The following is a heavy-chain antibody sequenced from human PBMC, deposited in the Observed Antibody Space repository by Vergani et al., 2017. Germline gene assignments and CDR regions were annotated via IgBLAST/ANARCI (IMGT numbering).Heavy chain of an antibody. V-gene: IGHV4-39*01. CDR2: MDYNGRA. Sequence: QLQLQESGPGLVKPSGTLSLTCSVTGGSFFNSRYYWGWLRPPPGKGLEWIGSMDYNGRAYSTPSLSRRVVISIDTSKMQFSLKLYSLTAADTAIYYCARHVTKDYYNDSDYFDYWGLRTLVTVSS. CDR3: ARHVTKDYYNDSDYFDY. J-gene: IGHJ4*02. D-gene: IGHD3-22*01. CDR1: GGSFFNSRYY.